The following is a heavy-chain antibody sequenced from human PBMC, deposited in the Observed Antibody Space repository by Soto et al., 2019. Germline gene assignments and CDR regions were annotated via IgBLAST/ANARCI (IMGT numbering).Heavy chain of an antibody. J-gene: IGHJ4*02. V-gene: IGHV1-18*01. Sequence: QVQLVQSGTEVKKPGASVKVSCKASGFTFTAYGISWVRQAPGQGLEWMGWISSYSGNTNYAQKLQGRVTVTTDTSTSTAYMELRSLTSDDTAVYFCARIDPPRYYFDQWGQGTLVTVSS. CDR3: ARIDPPRYYFDQ. CDR1: GFTFTAYG. CDR2: ISSYSGNT.